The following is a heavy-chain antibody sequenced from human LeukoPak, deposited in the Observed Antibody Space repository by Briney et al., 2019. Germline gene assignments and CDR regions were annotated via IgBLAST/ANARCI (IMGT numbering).Heavy chain of an antibody. CDR1: GFTFSDYY. CDR2: ISSSGSTI. Sequence: PGGSLRLSGAASGFTFSDYYMSWIRQAPGKGLEWVSYISSSGSTIYYADSVKGRFTISRDNAKNSLYLQMNSLRAEDTAVYYCARGNPKDYDFWSGYYPFDYWGQGTLVTVSS. D-gene: IGHD3-3*01. J-gene: IGHJ4*02. CDR3: ARGNPKDYDFWSGYYPFDY. V-gene: IGHV3-11*01.